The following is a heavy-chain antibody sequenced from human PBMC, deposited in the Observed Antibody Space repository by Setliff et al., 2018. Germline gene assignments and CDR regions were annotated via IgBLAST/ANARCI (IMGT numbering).Heavy chain of an antibody. CDR3: ARNGGSALLDY. CDR1: GGPISSHY. J-gene: IGHJ4*02. D-gene: IGHD3-10*01. CDR2: IYYSGST. V-gene: IGHV4-59*11. Sequence: SETLSLTCTVSGGPISSHYWSWIRQPPGKGLEWIGSIYYSGSTNYYPSLKSRVTISVDTSKNQFSLKLSSVTAADTAVYYCARNGGSALLDYWGQGTLVTVSS.